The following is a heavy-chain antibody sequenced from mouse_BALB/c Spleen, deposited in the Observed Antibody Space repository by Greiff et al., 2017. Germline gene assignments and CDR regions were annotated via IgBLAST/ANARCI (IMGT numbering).Heavy chain of an antibody. Sequence: EVQGVESGGGLVQPGGSLRLSCATSGFTFTDYYMRWVRQPPGKALEWLGFIRNKANGYTTEYSASVKGRFTISRDNSQSILYLQMNTLRAEDSATYYCAREDYYGSSFDVWGAGTTVTVSS. CDR1: GFTFTDYY. CDR2: IRNKANGYTT. CDR3: AREDYYGSSFDV. J-gene: IGHJ1*01. D-gene: IGHD1-1*01. V-gene: IGHV7-3*02.